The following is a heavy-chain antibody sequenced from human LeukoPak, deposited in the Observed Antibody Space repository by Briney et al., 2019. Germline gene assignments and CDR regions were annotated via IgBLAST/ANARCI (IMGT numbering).Heavy chain of an antibody. V-gene: IGHV3-7*03. Sequence: GGSLRLSCAAAGFTFSSYWMNWARQAPGKGLEWVASINHNGNVNYYVDSVKGRFTISRDNAKNSLYLQMSNLRAEDTAVYFCARGGGLDVWGQGATVTVSS. CDR3: ARGGGLDV. D-gene: IGHD3-16*01. CDR1: GFTFSSYW. J-gene: IGHJ6*02. CDR2: INHNGNVN.